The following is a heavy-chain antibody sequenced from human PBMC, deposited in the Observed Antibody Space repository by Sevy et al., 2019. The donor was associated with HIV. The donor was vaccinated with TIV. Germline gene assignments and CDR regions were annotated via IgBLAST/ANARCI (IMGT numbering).Heavy chain of an antibody. CDR3: ASHYYDSTGYYYPLDY. J-gene: IGHJ4*02. D-gene: IGHD3-22*01. CDR1: GFSFSNYA. CDR2: ISTDGNIK. Sequence: GGSLRLSCTASGFSFSNYAMYWVRQPPGEGLEWVAVISTDGNIKDNPAPVKGRFTISRDNFKNTLYLQMNSLRAEDSAVYYCASHYYDSTGYYYPLDYWGLGTLVTVSS. V-gene: IGHV3-30*04.